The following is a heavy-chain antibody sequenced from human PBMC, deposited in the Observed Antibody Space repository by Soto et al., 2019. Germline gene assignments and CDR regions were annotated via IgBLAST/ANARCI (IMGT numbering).Heavy chain of an antibody. J-gene: IGHJ4*02. CDR1: GFTFSSYW. D-gene: IGHD2-15*01. Sequence: GGSLRLSCAAPGFTFSSYWMHWVRQAPGKGLVWVSRINSDGSTTSYADSVKGRFTISRDNAKNTLYLQMSSLRAEDTALYYCSVVPVADTRNSLGYWGRGTLVTVSS. V-gene: IGHV3-74*01. CDR2: INSDGSTT. CDR3: SVVPVADTRNSLGY.